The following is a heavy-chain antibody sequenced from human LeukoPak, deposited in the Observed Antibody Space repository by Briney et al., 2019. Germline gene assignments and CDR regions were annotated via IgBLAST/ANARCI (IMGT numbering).Heavy chain of an antibody. J-gene: IGHJ4*02. CDR1: GFTVSSNY. D-gene: IGHD5-12*01. Sequence: GGSLRLSCVASGFTVSSNYMSWVRQAPGKGLEWVSVIYSGGSSYYADSVKGRFTISRDNSKNTVYLQMNSLRVEDTAVYYCARGMGGYGGYDYWGQGTLVTVSS. V-gene: IGHV3-66*01. CDR3: ARGMGGYGGYDY. CDR2: IYSGGSS.